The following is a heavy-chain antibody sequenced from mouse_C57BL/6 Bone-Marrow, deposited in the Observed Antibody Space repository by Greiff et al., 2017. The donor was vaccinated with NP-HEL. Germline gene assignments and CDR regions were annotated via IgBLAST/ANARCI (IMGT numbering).Heavy chain of an antibody. D-gene: IGHD2-2*01. CDR3: TTSGGLPLYFDY. V-gene: IGHV14-4*01. J-gene: IGHJ2*01. CDR1: GFNIKDDY. Sequence: VQLQQSGAELVRPGASVKLSCTASGFNIKDDYMHWVKQRPEQGLEWIGWIDPENGDTEYASKFQGKATITADTSSNTAYLQLSSLTSEDTAVYYGTTSGGLPLYFDYWGQGTTLTVSS. CDR2: IDPENGDT.